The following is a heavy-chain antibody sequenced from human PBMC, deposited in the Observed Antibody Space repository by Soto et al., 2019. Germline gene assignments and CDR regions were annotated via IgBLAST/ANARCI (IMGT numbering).Heavy chain of an antibody. CDR2: ISSSGSTI. CDR3: ARSAALGYSSSPVDY. J-gene: IGHJ4*02. Sequence: PGGSLRLSCAASGFTFSDYYMSWIRQAPGKGLEWVSYISSSGSTIYYADSVKGRFTISRDNAKNSLYLQMNSLRAEDTAVYYCARSAALGYSSSPVDYWGQGTLVTVSS. V-gene: IGHV3-11*01. CDR1: GFTFSDYY. D-gene: IGHD6-13*01.